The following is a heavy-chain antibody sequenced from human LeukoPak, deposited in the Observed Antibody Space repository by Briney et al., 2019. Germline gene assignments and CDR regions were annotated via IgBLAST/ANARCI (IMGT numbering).Heavy chain of an antibody. CDR3: ARHLRLGELSLLGY. CDR2: ISAYNGNT. V-gene: IGHV1-18*01. Sequence: ASLKVSCKASGYTFTSYVISWVRQAPGQGLGWRGWISAYNGNTNYAQKLQGRVTMTTDTSTSTAYMELRSLRSDDTAVYYCARHLRLGELSLLGYWGQGTLVTVSS. D-gene: IGHD3-16*02. J-gene: IGHJ4*02. CDR1: GYTFTSYV.